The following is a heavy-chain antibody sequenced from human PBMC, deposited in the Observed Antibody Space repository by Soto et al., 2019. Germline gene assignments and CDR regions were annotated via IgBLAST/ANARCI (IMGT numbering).Heavy chain of an antibody. J-gene: IGHJ3*02. CDR2: ISYAGSNK. V-gene: IGHV3-30*18. CDR1: GFTFSSYG. D-gene: IGHD6-19*01. Sequence: QVQLVESGGGVVQPGRSLRLSCAASGFTFSSYGMHWVRQAPGKGLEWVAVISYAGSNKYYADSVKGRFTISRDNSKNTLYLQMNSLRAEDTAVYYCAKETGGGSRGSFDIWGQGTMVTVSS. CDR3: AKETGGGSRGSFDI.